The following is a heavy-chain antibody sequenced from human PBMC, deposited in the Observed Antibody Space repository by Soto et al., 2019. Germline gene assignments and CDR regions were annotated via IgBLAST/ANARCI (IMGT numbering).Heavy chain of an antibody. V-gene: IGHV3-7*05. CDR1: GFTFSSYW. J-gene: IGHJ6*02. CDR2: IKQDGSEK. Sequence: EVQLVESGGGLVQPGGSLRLSCAASGFTFSSYWMSWVRQAPGKGLEWVANIKQDGSEKYYVDSVKGRFTISRDNAKNSLELQMNSLRAEDTAVYYCARGRYSGYYYYGMDVWGQGTTVTVSS. CDR3: ARGRYSGYYYYGMDV. D-gene: IGHD3-9*01.